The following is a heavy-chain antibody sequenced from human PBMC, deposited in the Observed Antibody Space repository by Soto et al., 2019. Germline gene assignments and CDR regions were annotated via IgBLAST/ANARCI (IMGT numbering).Heavy chain of an antibody. V-gene: IGHV1-69*01. CDR3: ARVPSMVRGVIDNGFDP. Sequence: QVPLVQSGAEVKKPGSSVTVSCKASGGTFSSYAIHWVRQAPGQGLEWMGGIIPMYGPAKYAQRFKGRVTIPADESTTTVYMELTSLTPQDTAVYYCARVPSMVRGVIDNGFDPWGHGTLVTVSS. CDR2: IIPMYGPA. J-gene: IGHJ5*02. CDR1: GGTFSSYA. D-gene: IGHD3-10*01.